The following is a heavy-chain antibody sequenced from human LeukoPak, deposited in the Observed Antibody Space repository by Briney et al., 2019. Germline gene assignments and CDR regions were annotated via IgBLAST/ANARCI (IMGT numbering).Heavy chain of an antibody. CDR1: GFTFSSYG. V-gene: IGHV3-30*02. Sequence: GGSLRLSCAASGFTFSSYGMHWVRQAPGKGLERVAFIRYDGSNKYYADSVKGRFTISRDNSKNTLYLQMNSLRAEDTAVYYCAKDAPNYYGSGSYPDYWGQGTLVTVSS. D-gene: IGHD3-10*01. CDR3: AKDAPNYYGSGSYPDY. J-gene: IGHJ4*02. CDR2: IRYDGSNK.